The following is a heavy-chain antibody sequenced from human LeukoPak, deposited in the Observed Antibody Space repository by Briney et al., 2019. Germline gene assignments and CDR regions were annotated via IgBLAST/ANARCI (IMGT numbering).Heavy chain of an antibody. CDR3: AKEASGWSYGDY. J-gene: IGHJ4*02. V-gene: IGHV3-23*01. CDR2: ISGSGGNT. Sequence: PGGSLRLSCAASGFTFSSYAMSWVRQAPGKGLEWVSAISGSGGNTYYAGSVKGRFTISRDNSNNTLYLQMNSLGAEDTAVYYCAKEASGWSYGDYWGQGGLVMVSS. D-gene: IGHD6-19*01. CDR1: GFTFSSYA.